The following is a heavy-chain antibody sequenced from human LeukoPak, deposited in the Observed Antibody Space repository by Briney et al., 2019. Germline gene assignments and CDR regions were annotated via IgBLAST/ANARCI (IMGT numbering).Heavy chain of an antibody. J-gene: IGHJ4*02. D-gene: IGHD4-17*01. CDR1: GGSISSYY. CDR3: ARVVPYDYGDYGYFDY. CDR2: IYYSGST. Sequence: SETLSLTCTVSGGSISSYYWSWIRQPPGKGLEWIGYIYYSGSTNDNPSLKSRVTISVDTSKNQFSLKLSSVTAADTAVYYCARVVPYDYGDYGYFDYWGQGTLVTVSS. V-gene: IGHV4-59*08.